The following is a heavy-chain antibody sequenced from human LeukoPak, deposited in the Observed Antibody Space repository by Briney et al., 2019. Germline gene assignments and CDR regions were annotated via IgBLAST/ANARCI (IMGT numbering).Heavy chain of an antibody. Sequence: ASVKVSCKASGYTFTGYYMHWVRQAPGQGLEWMGWINTNSGGTNYAQKVQGRVTMTRDTSISTAYMELSRLRSDDTAVYYCARGTVTFSYWYFDLWGRGTLVTVSS. CDR2: INTNSGGT. V-gene: IGHV1-2*02. CDR3: ARGTVTFSYWYFDL. CDR1: GYTFTGYY. D-gene: IGHD4-17*01. J-gene: IGHJ2*01.